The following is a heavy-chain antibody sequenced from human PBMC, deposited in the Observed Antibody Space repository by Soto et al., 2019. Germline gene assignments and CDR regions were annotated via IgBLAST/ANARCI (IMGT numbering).Heavy chain of an antibody. CDR2: INAGNGNT. Sequence: GASVKVSCKASGYTFTSYTMHWVRQAPGQRLEWMGWINAGNGNTKYSQKFQGRVTITRDTSASTAYMELSSLRSEDTAVYYCARDTALRTPDDYYGMDVWGQGTTVTVSS. D-gene: IGHD5-12*01. V-gene: IGHV1-3*01. CDR3: ARDTALRTPDDYYGMDV. CDR1: GYTFTSYT. J-gene: IGHJ6*02.